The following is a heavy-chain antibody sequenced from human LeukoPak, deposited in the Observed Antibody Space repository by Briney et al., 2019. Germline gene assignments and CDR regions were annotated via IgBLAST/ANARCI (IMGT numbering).Heavy chain of an antibody. Sequence: GGSLRLSCAASGFTFSSYSMNWVRQAPGKGLEWVSSISSSSSTIYYADSVKGRFTISRDNAKNSLYLRMNSLRAEDTAVYYCARPFYGSGSGNVWGQGTTVTVSS. V-gene: IGHV3-48*04. J-gene: IGHJ6*02. CDR2: ISSSSSTI. CDR3: ARPFYGSGSGNV. CDR1: GFTFSSYS. D-gene: IGHD3-10*01.